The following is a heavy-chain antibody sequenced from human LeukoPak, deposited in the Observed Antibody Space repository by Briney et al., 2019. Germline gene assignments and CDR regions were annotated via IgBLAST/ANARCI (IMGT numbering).Heavy chain of an antibody. J-gene: IGHJ3*02. CDR1: GFTFSDYY. CDR2: IISTGGTI. V-gene: IGHV3-11*04. CDR3: AGYSSGWFGAFHI. Sequence: GGSLRLYCAASGFTFSDYYMSWIRQAPGKGLEWLSYIISTGGTIYDADSVKGRFTISRDNAKNSLYLQMNSLRAEDTAVYYCAGYSSGWFGAFHIWGQGTMVTVSS. D-gene: IGHD6-19*01.